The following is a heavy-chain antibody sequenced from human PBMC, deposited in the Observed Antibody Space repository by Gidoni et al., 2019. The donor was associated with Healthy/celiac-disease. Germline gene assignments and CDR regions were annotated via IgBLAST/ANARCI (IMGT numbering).Heavy chain of an antibody. J-gene: IGHJ3*02. Sequence: QVQLQQSGPGLVKPSQTLSPPCAISGASVSSNSAAWNWIRQSPSRGLEWLGRTYYRSKWYNDYAVSVKSRITINPDTSKNQFSLQLNSVTPEDTAVYYCARGRRYSSGWFPNDAFDIWGQGTMVTVSS. V-gene: IGHV6-1*01. CDR1: GASVSSNSAA. CDR2: TYYRSKWYN. CDR3: ARGRRYSSGWFPNDAFDI. D-gene: IGHD6-19*01.